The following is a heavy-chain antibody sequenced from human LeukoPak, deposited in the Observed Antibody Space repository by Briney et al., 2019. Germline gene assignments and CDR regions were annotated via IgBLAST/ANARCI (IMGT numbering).Heavy chain of an antibody. CDR3: ARGLIYDSSGYYLDY. CDR1: GGSISSYY. J-gene: IGHJ4*02. D-gene: IGHD3-22*01. Sequence: SETLSLTCTVSGGSISSYYWSWIRQPPGKGLEWIGYIYYSGSTNYNPSLKSRVTISVDTSKNQFSLKLSPVTAADTAVYYCARGLIYDSSGYYLDYWGQGTLVTVSS. CDR2: IYYSGST. V-gene: IGHV4-59*01.